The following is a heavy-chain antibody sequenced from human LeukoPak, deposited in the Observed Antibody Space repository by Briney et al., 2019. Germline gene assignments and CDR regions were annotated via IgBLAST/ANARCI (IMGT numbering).Heavy chain of an antibody. Sequence: GSGPTLLKPTQTLTLTFTFSGVGLSTSGGGGGWIRQPPGKALEWLALSYWDDDKRYSPSLKSRLTITKDTSKNQVVLTMTNMDPVDTATYYCAHNLDVSRDIAVAPFDPWGQGTLVTVSS. CDR2: SYWDDDK. CDR3: AHNLDVSRDIAVAPFDP. CDR1: GVGLSTSGGG. J-gene: IGHJ5*02. V-gene: IGHV2-5*02. D-gene: IGHD6-19*01.